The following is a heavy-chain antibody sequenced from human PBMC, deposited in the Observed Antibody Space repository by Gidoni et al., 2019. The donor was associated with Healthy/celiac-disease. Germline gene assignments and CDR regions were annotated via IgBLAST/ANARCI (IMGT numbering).Heavy chain of an antibody. CDR1: AFTFSSYA. CDR3: ARDGQTYYYGSGSLDY. CDR2: ISYDGSNK. Sequence: QVQLVESGGGVVQPGRSLRLSCAASAFTFSSYAMHWVRQAPGKGLEWVAVISYDGSNKYYADSVKDRFTISRDNSKNTLYLQMNSLRAEDTAVYYCARDGQTYYYGSGSLDYWGQGTLVTVSS. D-gene: IGHD3-10*01. V-gene: IGHV3-30*01. J-gene: IGHJ4*02.